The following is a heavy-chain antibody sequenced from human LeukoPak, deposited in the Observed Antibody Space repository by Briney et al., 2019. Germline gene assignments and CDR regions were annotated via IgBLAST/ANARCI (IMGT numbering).Heavy chain of an antibody. Sequence: GESLKISCQGSGHRFNSHWIGWVRQMPGKGLEWMGSVFLDDSDTRYSPSFQGQVTISADKSISTAYLQWSSLKASDTAMYYCARRLGTYYFDYWGQGTLVTVSS. CDR3: ARRLGTYYFDY. CDR2: VFLDDSDT. CDR1: GHRFNSHW. J-gene: IGHJ4*02. V-gene: IGHV5-51*01. D-gene: IGHD1-7*01.